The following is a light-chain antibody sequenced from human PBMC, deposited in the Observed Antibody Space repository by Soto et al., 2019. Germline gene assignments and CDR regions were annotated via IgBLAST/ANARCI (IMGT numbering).Light chain of an antibody. CDR1: QSFSSN. CDR2: GAS. J-gene: IGKJ1*01. V-gene: IGKV3-15*01. Sequence: EIVMTQSPATLSVSPGERATLSCRASQSFSSNLAWFQHNPGQAPRLLIYGASTRATGIPARFSGSGSGTEFTLTISSLQSEDFAVYYCQQYNDWPRTFGQGTKVEI. CDR3: QQYNDWPRT.